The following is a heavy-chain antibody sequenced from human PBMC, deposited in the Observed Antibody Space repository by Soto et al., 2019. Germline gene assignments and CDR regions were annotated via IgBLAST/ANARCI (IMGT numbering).Heavy chain of an antibody. Sequence: SGGSLRLSCAASGLTFDSFGMTWVRQAPGKGLEWVSSISGSGTSTYYADSVKGRFTISRDNSKNTLYLQMNSLRAEDTALYYCAKYASSTWSLFDYWGQGTLVTVSS. V-gene: IGHV3-23*01. D-gene: IGHD6-13*01. J-gene: IGHJ4*02. CDR2: ISGSGTST. CDR1: GLTFDSFG. CDR3: AKYASSTWSLFDY.